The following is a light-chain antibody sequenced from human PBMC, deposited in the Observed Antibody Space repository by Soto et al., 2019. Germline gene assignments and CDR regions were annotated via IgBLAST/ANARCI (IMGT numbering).Light chain of an antibody. J-gene: IGKJ1*01. CDR2: DAS. Sequence: EIVMTQSPATLSVSPGERATLSCRASQSVSSNVAWYQQKPGQAPRLLIHDASTRATGISVRFSGSGSGTEFTLTISSLQSEDFAVYYCQQYNNWLWTFGRGTKVEIK. V-gene: IGKV3-15*01. CDR3: QQYNNWLWT. CDR1: QSVSSN.